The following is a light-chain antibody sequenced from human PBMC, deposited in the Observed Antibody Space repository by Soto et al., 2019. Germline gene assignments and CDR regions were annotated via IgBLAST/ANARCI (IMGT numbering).Light chain of an antibody. V-gene: IGLV3-21*04. CDR3: QVWDSSSLPSVV. CDR1: NLEDKR. J-gene: IGLJ2*01. Sequence: SYELTQPPSVSLAPGETATITCGGNNLEDKRVHWYQQKPGQAPVLLINYDRDRPSGIPERFSGSNSGNTATLTISRVEDGDEADYYCQVWDSSSLPSVVFGGGTKLTVL. CDR2: YDR.